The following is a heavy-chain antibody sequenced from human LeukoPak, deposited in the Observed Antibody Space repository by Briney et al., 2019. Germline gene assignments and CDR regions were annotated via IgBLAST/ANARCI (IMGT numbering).Heavy chain of an antibody. Sequence: RGSMRPACVPAAFTFSSYATQWVRQAPDKWLGWVACIRYDGSNRYYADSVKGRFTISRDNSKNTLYLQMNSLRAEDTAVYYCAKGGYCSGGSCYSFDYWGQGTLVTVSS. D-gene: IGHD2-15*01. CDR3: AKGGYCSGGSCYSFDY. CDR1: AFTFSSYA. J-gene: IGHJ4*02. CDR2: IRYDGSNR. V-gene: IGHV3-30*02.